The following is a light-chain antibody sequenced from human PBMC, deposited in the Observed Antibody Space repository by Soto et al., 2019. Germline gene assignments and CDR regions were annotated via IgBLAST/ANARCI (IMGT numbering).Light chain of an antibody. Sequence: QSVLTQPPSVSGVPGQRVTISCTGSSSNIGAIYDVQWYQQLPGAAPKLLIYGNTNRPSGVPDRFSGSKSGTSASLAITGLQAEDEADYYCQSYDSSLSGSVFGGGTKLTVL. CDR1: SSNIGAIYD. J-gene: IGLJ3*02. V-gene: IGLV1-40*01. CDR3: QSYDSSLSGSV. CDR2: GNT.